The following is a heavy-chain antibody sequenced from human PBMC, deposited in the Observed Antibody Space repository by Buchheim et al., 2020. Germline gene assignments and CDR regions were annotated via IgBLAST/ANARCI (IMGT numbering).Heavy chain of an antibody. D-gene: IGHD2-2*01. CDR3: AKASSRIVGPAGPYGMDV. J-gene: IGHJ6*02. V-gene: IGHV3-23*04. CDR1: GFTFSDYY. CDR2: ISGSGGST. Sequence: VQLVESGGGLVKPGGSLRLSCAASGFTFSDYYMSWIRQAPGKGLEWVSAISGSGGSTYYADSVKGRFTISRDNSKNTLYLQMNSLRAEDTAVYYCAKASSRIVGPAGPYGMDVWGQGTT.